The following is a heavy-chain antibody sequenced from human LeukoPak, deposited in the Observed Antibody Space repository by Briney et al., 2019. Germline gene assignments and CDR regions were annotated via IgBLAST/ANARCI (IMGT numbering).Heavy chain of an antibody. CDR2: INPSGGST. D-gene: IGHD4-11*01. V-gene: IGHV1-46*01. CDR3: ARDYLQYDYYYYYYMDV. J-gene: IGHJ6*03. Sequence: ASVKVSCKASGYTFTSYYMYWVRQAPGQGLEWMGIINPSGGSTSYAQKFQGRVTMTRDTSTSTVYMELSSLRSEDTAVYYCARDYLQYDYYYYYYMDVWGKGTTVTVSS. CDR1: GYTFTSYY.